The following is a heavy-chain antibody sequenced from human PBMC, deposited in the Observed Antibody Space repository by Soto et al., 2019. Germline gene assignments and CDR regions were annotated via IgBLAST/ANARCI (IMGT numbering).Heavy chain of an antibody. Sequence: QVQLVQSGTEVKKPVSSVKVSCKSSGVTFRNYPINWVRQSPGQGLEWMGSIFPLTDIPDYAQKFQARLSISADKYTSTAYMELSSMTSDDTAMYLCARGPLVVLNYFEYWGQGTLVTVSS. V-gene: IGHV1-69*02. CDR2: IFPLTDIP. CDR1: GVTFRNYP. CDR3: ARGPLVVLNYFEY. J-gene: IGHJ4*02.